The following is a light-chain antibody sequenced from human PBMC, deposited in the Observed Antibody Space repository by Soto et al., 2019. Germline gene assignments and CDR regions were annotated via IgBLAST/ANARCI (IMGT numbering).Light chain of an antibody. CDR1: SSNIGAGYD. Sequence: QSVLTQPPSVSGAPGQRGTISCTGSSSNIGAGYDVQWYQQVPGTAPKLLISNSINRPSGVPDRFSGSRSDTSASLAITGIQADDEADYYCQSYDRSLSGWVFGGGTKLTVL. V-gene: IGLV1-40*01. CDR2: NSI. J-gene: IGLJ3*02. CDR3: QSYDRSLSGWV.